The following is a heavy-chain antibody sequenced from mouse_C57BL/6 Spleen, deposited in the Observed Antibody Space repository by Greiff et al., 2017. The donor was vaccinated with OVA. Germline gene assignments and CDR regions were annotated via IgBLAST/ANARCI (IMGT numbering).Heavy chain of an antibody. CDR1: GYAFSSSW. V-gene: IGHV1-82*01. Sequence: QVQLQQSGPELVKPGASVKISCKASGYAFSSSWMNWVKQRPGKGLEWIGRIYPGDGDTNYNGKFKGKATLTADKSSSTAYMQLSSLTSEDSAVYFCARTGGDDWGQGTTLTVSS. CDR3: ARTGGDD. J-gene: IGHJ2*01. CDR2: IYPGDGDT. D-gene: IGHD1-1*02.